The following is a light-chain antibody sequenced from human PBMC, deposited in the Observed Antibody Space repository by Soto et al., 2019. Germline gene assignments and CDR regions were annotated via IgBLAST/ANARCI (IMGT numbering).Light chain of an antibody. J-gene: IGKJ3*01. CDR3: QQYGSSPFT. CDR1: QSVSSNY. Sequence: EIVLTQPPGTLSLSPGERATLSCRASQSVSSNYLTWYQQKPGQAPRLLIYGASSRATGIPDRFSGSGSGTDFTLTISRLEPEDFAVYYCQQYGSSPFTFGPGTKVDIK. CDR2: GAS. V-gene: IGKV3-20*01.